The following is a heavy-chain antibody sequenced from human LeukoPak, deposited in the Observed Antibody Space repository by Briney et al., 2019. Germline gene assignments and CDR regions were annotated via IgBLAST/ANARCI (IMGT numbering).Heavy chain of an antibody. CDR3: ARGRSRRGNWFDP. V-gene: IGHV1-8*03. CDR2: MNPNSGNT. Sequence: GASVKVSCKASGYTFTSYDINWVRQATGQGLEWMGWMNPNSGNTGYAQKFQGRVTITRNTSISTAYMELSSLRSEDTAVYYCARGRSRRGNWFDPWGQGTLVTVSS. D-gene: IGHD5-12*01. J-gene: IGHJ5*02. CDR1: GYTFTSYD.